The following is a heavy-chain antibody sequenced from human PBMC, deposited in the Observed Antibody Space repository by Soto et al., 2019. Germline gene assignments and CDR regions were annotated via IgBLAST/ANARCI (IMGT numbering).Heavy chain of an antibody. Sequence: QVQLVQSGAEVKKPGASVKVSCKASGYTFTAYYMHWVRQAPGQGLEWMGWINPNSGGTYHAQNFEGRVTSTRDTSTTTAYMELAILRSDDTAVYYCAEGGGRGYNELDPWGHGTLVIVSS. CDR1: GYTFTAYY. J-gene: IGHJ5*02. D-gene: IGHD5-12*01. V-gene: IGHV1-2*02. CDR2: INPNSGGT. CDR3: AEGGGRGYNELDP.